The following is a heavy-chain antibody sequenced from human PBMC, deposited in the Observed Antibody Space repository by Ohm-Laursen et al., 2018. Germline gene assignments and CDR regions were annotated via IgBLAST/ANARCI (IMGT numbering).Heavy chain of an antibody. Sequence: ASVKVSCKTSGYTFIVYYIYWMRQAPGQGLEWMGWINPNSGGTNYAQKFQGRLTMTRDPSNSTAYMELNRLTSDDAAVYFCARAARGWEVRTCFDTWGQGTLVTVSS. D-gene: IGHD1-26*01. CDR3: ARAARGWEVRTCFDT. V-gene: IGHV1-2*02. J-gene: IGHJ4*02. CDR2: INPNSGGT. CDR1: GYTFIVYY.